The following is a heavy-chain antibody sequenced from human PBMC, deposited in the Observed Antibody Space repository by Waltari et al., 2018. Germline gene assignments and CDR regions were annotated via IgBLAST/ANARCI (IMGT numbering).Heavy chain of an antibody. Sequence: EVQLVESGGGLVQPGGSLRLSCAASGFTFSSYAMNWVRQAPGMGMEWVSYISRSRRAIDYADSVKGRVTISRDNARNSLFLQMNSLRAEDTAVYYCASDPSIGNNWYKYFDYWGQGTLVTGSS. V-gene: IGHV3-48*01. CDR3: ASDPSIGNNWYKYFDY. CDR1: GFTFSSYA. CDR2: ISRSRRAI. D-gene: IGHD6-13*01. J-gene: IGHJ4*02.